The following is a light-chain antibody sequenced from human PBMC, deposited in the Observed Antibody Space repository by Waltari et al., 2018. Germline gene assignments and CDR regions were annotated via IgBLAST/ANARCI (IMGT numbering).Light chain of an antibody. CDR1: QSLSSSY. CDR2: GAS. Sequence: EIVLTQSPGTLSLSPGERATLSCRASQSLSSSYLAWYQQKPVQAPRLLIYGASSRATGIPYRFSGSGSGTDFTLTITSLEPEEFAGYSCQQYGSSPPTFGQWTKLEIK. CDR3: QQYGSSPPT. V-gene: IGKV3-20*01. J-gene: IGKJ2*01.